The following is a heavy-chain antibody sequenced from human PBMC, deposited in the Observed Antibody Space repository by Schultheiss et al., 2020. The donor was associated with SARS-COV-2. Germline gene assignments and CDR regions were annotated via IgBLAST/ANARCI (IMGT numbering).Heavy chain of an antibody. CDR3: ARDVSRGTDY. Sequence: ASVKVSCKASGYTFTSYDINWVRQATGQGLEWMGWMNPNSGNTGYAQKFQGRVTMTMDTSISTAYMELSRLRSDDTAVYYCARDVSRGTDYWGQGTLVTVSS. D-gene: IGHD1-26*01. CDR1: GYTFTSYD. J-gene: IGHJ4*02. CDR2: MNPNSGNT. V-gene: IGHV1-8*01.